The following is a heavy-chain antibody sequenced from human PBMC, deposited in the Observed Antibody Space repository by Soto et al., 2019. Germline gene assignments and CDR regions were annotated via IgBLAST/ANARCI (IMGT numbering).Heavy chain of an antibody. V-gene: IGHV1-18*01. J-gene: IGHJ6*02. Sequence: ASVKVSCKASGYTFTSYGISWVRQAPGQGLEWMGWISAYNGNTNYAQKLQGRVTMTTDTSTSTAYMELRSLRSDDTAVYYCGRGDIIVQMAYGRDVGGQGTTVTVSS. CDR3: GRGDIIVQMAYGRDV. CDR2: ISAYNGNT. D-gene: IGHD2-8*01. CDR1: GYTFTSYG.